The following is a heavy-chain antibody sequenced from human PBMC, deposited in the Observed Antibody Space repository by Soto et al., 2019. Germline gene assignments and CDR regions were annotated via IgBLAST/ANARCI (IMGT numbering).Heavy chain of an antibody. CDR1: GGSFSDNY. CDR2: INHSGST. V-gene: IGHV4-34*01. Sequence: SETLSLTCAVYGGSFSDNYWSWIRQPPGKGLEWLGEINHSGSTNHNPSLKSRVTILADTSKKQFSLKLSSVTAADTAVYYCARGRGEIQGPWGQGTLVTVSS. J-gene: IGHJ5*02. D-gene: IGHD3-16*01. CDR3: ARGRGEIQGP.